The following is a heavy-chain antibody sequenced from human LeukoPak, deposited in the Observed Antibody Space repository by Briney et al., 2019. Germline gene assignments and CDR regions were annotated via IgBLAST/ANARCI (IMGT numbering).Heavy chain of an antibody. CDR2: INPDDGST. V-gene: IGHV3-74*01. CDR1: GFTFRKYW. CDR3: AKDCYYDSSGYFDY. Sequence: PGGSLRLSCTASGFTFRKYWLHWVRQAPGKGLVWVSRINPDDGSTSYADSVKGRFTISRDSAKSTLYLQMNSLRAEDTALYYCAKDCYYDSSGYFDYWGQGTLVTVSS. J-gene: IGHJ4*02. D-gene: IGHD3-22*01.